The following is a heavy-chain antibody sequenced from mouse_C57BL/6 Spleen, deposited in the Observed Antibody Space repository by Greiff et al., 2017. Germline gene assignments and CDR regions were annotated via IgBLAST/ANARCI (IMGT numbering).Heavy chain of an antibody. CDR1: GFSFNTYA. D-gene: IGHD1-1*01. CDR3: VRQGITTVVATEDWYFDV. CDR2: IRSKSNNYAT. J-gene: IGHJ1*03. Sequence: EVQRVESGGGLVQPKGSLKLSCAASGFSFNTYAMNWVRQAPGKGLEWVARIRSKSNNYATYYADSVKDRFTISRDDSESMLYLQMNNLKTEDTAMYYCVRQGITTVVATEDWYFDVWGTGTTVTVSS. V-gene: IGHV10-1*01.